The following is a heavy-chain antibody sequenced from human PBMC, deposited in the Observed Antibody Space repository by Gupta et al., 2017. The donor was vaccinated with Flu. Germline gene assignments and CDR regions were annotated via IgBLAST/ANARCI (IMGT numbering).Heavy chain of an antibody. Sequence: MHWGRQVPGKGLEWVAVIWYDGSNRYDRESVKGRFTISRDNSKNILYRQTNNLRAEDTAVYYFVRSVYDA. CDR3: VRSVYDA. CDR2: IWYDGSNR. J-gene: IGHJ3*01. V-gene: IGHV3-33*01.